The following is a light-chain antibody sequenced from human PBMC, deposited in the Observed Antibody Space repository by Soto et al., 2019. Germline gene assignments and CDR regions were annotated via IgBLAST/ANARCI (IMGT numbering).Light chain of an antibody. V-gene: IGKV3-15*01. CDR1: QSINDN. J-gene: IGKJ4*01. CDR3: QQYNNWPRAT. Sequence: IVMTQSPATLSVSPGERATLSCRASQSINDNLAWYQQKPGQAPRLLMFRTSTRATGFPARFSACVSGTDFNLTISSLQSEDFAIYHCQQYNNWPRATFGGGTKVEIK. CDR2: RTS.